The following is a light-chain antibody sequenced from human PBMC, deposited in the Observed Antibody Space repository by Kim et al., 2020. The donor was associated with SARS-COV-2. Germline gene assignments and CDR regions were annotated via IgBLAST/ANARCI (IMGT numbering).Light chain of an antibody. CDR2: SAS. J-gene: IGKJ4*01. Sequence: ASVGDRGTITCRASQGIRNDLTWYQQKPGQAPKRLIYSASNLQTGVPSRFSGSGSGTEFTLTISNVQPEDFATYYCLQYTSHVLSFGGGTKVDIK. CDR1: QGIRND. V-gene: IGKV1-17*02. CDR3: LQYTSHVLS.